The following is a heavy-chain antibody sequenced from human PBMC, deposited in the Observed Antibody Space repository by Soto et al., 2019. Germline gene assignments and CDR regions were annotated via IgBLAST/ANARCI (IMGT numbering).Heavy chain of an antibody. CDR1: GFTVSSNY. D-gene: IGHD3-10*01. Sequence: EVQLVESGGGLVQPGGSLRLSCAASGFTVSSNYMNWVRQAPGKGLEWVSVIYSCGSTYYADSVEGRFPIFRDNSKNTLELQINSLRADDTAVYYFVSDRYDYGSGLFDYLGQGALVTVSS. CDR2: IYSCGST. CDR3: VSDRYDYGSGLFDY. J-gene: IGHJ4*02. V-gene: IGHV3-66*01.